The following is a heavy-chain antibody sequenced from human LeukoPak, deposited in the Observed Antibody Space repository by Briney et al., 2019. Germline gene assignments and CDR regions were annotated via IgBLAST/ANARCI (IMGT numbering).Heavy chain of an antibody. CDR3: ARGAETTTNWFDP. Sequence: ASVKVSCKASGYTFTGYYMHWVRQAPGQGLEWMGRINPNSGGTNYAQKFQGRVTVTRDTSISTAHMELSRLTSDDTAVYYCARGAETTTNWFDPWGQGTLVTVPS. CDR1: GYTFTGYY. CDR2: INPNSGGT. J-gene: IGHJ5*02. V-gene: IGHV1-2*06. D-gene: IGHD1-7*01.